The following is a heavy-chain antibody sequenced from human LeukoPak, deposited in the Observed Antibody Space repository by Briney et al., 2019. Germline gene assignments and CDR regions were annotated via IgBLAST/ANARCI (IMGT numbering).Heavy chain of an antibody. V-gene: IGHV4-30-4*01. Sequence: SQTLSLTCTVSGGSISSGDYYWSWIRQPPGKGLEWIGYIYYSGSTYYNPSLKSRVTISVDTSKNQFSLKLSSVTAADTAVYYCARYYYDSTGGCYYYGMDVWGQGTTVTVSS. CDR1: GGSISSGDYY. CDR2: IYYSGST. CDR3: ARYYYDSTGGCYYYGMDV. D-gene: IGHD3-22*01. J-gene: IGHJ6*02.